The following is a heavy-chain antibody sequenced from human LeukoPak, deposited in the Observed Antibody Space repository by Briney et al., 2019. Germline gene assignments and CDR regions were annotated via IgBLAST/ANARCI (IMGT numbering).Heavy chain of an antibody. CDR2: IYYSGST. V-gene: IGHV4-59*08. CDR1: GGSISSYY. CDR3: AAYCSSTSCSTTTNWFDP. Sequence: PSETLSLTCTVSGGSISSYYWSWIRQPPGKGLEWIGYIYYSGSTNYNPSLKSRVTISVDTSKNQFSLKLSSVTAADTAVYYCAAYCSSTSCSTTTNWFDPWGQGTLVTVSS. J-gene: IGHJ5*02. D-gene: IGHD2-2*01.